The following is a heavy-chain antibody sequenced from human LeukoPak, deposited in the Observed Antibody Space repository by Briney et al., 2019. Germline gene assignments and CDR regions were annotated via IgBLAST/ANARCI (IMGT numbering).Heavy chain of an antibody. CDR3: ARDSSGWYTGYYFDY. V-gene: IGHV3-7*05. CDR2: IKQDGSEK. CDR1: GFTFSSYW. D-gene: IGHD6-19*01. J-gene: IGHJ4*02. Sequence: EPGGSLRLSCAAPGFTFSSYWMSWVRQAPGKGLEWVANIKQDGSEKYYVDSVKGRFTISRDNAKNSLYLQMNSLRAEDTAVYYCARDSSGWYTGYYFDYWGQGTLVTVSS.